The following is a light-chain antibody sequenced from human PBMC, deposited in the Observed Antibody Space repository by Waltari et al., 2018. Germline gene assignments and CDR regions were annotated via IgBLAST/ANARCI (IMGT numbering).Light chain of an antibody. Sequence: QLVLTQSPSASASLGASVKLTCTLSSGHSSNIVAWHQQKPEKGPRYLMKVNSDGSHTKGDEIPDRFPGSSSGSERYLTISSLQSEDEADYYCQTGGHGTWVFGGGTKLTVV. V-gene: IGLV4-69*01. CDR2: VNSDGSH. CDR3: QTGGHGTWV. J-gene: IGLJ3*02. CDR1: SGHSSNI.